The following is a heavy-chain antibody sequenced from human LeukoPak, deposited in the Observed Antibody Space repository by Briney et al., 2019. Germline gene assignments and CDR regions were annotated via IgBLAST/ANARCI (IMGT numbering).Heavy chain of an antibody. Sequence: GGSLRLSCATSGFTFSNAWMTWVRQAPGKGLEWVANIKQDGSKKSYVDSVKGRFTISRDNAKNSLYLQMNSLRAEDTAIYYCTRVGYIDEGIDYWGQGTLVTVSS. CDR3: TRVGYIDEGIDY. V-gene: IGHV3-7*04. J-gene: IGHJ4*02. CDR2: IKQDGSKK. CDR1: GFTFSNAW. D-gene: IGHD5-24*01.